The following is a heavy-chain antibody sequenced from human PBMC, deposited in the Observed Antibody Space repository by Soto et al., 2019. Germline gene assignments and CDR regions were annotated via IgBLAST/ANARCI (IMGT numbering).Heavy chain of an antibody. V-gene: IGHV3-23*01. Sequence: LRLSCAASGFTFSSYAMSWVRQAPGKGLEWVSTISGSGGSTYYADSVKGRFTTEYAASVRGRISISRDDSKNSLFLQVTNLKIEDTAVYFCAKEATNDQWELLHFDSWGQGNLVTVSS. CDR2: ISGSGGST. D-gene: IGHD1-26*01. CDR3: AKEATNDQWELLHFDS. J-gene: IGHJ4*02. CDR1: GFTFSSYA.